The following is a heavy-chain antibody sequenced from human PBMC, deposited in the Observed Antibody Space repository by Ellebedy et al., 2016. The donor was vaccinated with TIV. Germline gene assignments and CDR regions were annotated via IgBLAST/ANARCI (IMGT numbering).Heavy chain of an antibody. V-gene: IGHV3-13*01. J-gene: IGHJ4*02. D-gene: IGHD1-14*01. Sequence: GESLKISCAASGFTFSSYDMHWVRQVTGKGLEWVSAIGTAGDTYYPGSVKGRFTIFTENAKNSLYLQMNRLRARDTAVNYCARATEGFDYWGQGTLVTVSS. CDR3: ARATEGFDY. CDR1: GFTFSSYD. CDR2: IGTAGDT.